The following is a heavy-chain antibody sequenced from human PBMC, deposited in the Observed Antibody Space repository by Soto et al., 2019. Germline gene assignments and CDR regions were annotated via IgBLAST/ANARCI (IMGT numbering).Heavy chain of an antibody. V-gene: IGHV4-39*01. CDR3: ASETTSGNSFDY. D-gene: IGHD3-10*01. Sequence: QLQLQESGPGLVRPSETLSLTCTVSGGSISSSSYYWGWIRQPPGKGLEWIGSIYYSGSTYYNPSLKSRVTKSTDTSKNQFSLKLSSVTATDTAVYYCASETTSGNSFDYWGQGTLVTVSS. J-gene: IGHJ4*02. CDR2: IYYSGST. CDR1: GGSISSSSYY.